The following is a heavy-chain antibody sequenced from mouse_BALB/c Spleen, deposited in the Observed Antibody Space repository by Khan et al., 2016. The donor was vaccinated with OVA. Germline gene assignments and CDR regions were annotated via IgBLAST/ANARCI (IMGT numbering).Heavy chain of an antibody. D-gene: IGHD6-2*01. V-gene: IGHV1-77*01. CDR2: ISPGSGDT. CDR3: ARRKYLVDTCAY. Sequence: QVQLKQSGAELARPGASVKLSCKAYGYTFTDYYINWVKQRTGQGLEWIGEISPGSGDTYYNEKFKGNATLTADKSSTTVYMQLIGLTSDAAAVYFSARRKYLVDTCAYWGQGTLVTVSA. J-gene: IGHJ3*01. CDR1: GYTFTDYY.